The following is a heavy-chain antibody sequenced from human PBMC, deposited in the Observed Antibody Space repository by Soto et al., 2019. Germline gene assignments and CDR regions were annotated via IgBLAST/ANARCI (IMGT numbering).Heavy chain of an antibody. CDR2: ISGSGEST. V-gene: IGHV3-23*01. CDR1: VFRFSNYS. J-gene: IGHJ6*02. D-gene: IGHD2-15*01. Sequence: PAVSPRLAFLASVFRFSNYSMDWVRPDTGKGLEWVSVISGSGESTYYADSVKGRFTISRDNSKNTLYLQMNSLRAEDTAVYFCAKDFGDIVVMVLAPYGMDVWGLGTKVTGSS. CDR3: AKDFGDIVVMVLAPYGMDV.